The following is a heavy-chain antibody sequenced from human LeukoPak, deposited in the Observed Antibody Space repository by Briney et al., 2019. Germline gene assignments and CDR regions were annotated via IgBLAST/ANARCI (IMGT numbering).Heavy chain of an antibody. CDR3: ARIPTLSSWFFDY. Sequence: SETLSLTCTVSGGSISSSSYYWGWIRQPPGKGLEWMGSIYYSGSTYYNPSLKSRVTISVDTSKNQFSLKLSSVTAADTAVYYCARIPTLSSWFFDYWGQGTLVTVSS. V-gene: IGHV4-39*07. D-gene: IGHD6-13*01. J-gene: IGHJ4*02. CDR2: IYYSGST. CDR1: GGSISSSSYY.